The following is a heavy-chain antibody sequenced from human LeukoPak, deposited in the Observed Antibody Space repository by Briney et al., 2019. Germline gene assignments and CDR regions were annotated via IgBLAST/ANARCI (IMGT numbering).Heavy chain of an antibody. Sequence: PGGSLRLSCAASGFTFSSYAMSWVRQAPGKGLEWVSGISGSGVGTYYADSVKGRFTISRDNSKNTLYLQMNSLRAEDTAVYYCARDGGGSYYNWSDPWGQGTLVTVSS. J-gene: IGHJ5*02. D-gene: IGHD1-26*01. CDR1: GFTFSSYA. CDR3: ARDGGGSYYNWSDP. CDR2: ISGSGVGT. V-gene: IGHV3-23*01.